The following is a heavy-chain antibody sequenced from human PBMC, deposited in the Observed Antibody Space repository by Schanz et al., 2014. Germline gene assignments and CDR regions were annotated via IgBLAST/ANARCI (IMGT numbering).Heavy chain of an antibody. J-gene: IGHJ5*01. D-gene: IGHD4-17*01. CDR3: ARSPGDFPGWFDS. CDR2: IYHSGST. Sequence: QVQLQESGPGLVKPSQTLSLTCTVSGGSISSGGYYWSWIRQHPGKGLEWIGYIYHSGSTYYNPSLKSRVTMSVDRSKNQFSLILNSVTAADTAVYYCARSPGDFPGWFDSWGQGTLVTVAS. V-gene: IGHV4-31*03. CDR1: GGSISSGGYY.